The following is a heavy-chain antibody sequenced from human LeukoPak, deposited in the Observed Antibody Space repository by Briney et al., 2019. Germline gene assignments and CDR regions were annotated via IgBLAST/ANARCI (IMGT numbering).Heavy chain of an antibody. CDR1: GFTFSSYG. V-gene: IGHV3-30*02. Sequence: GGSLRLSCAASGFTFSSYGMHWVRQAPGKGLEWVAFIRNDGSNKYYADSVKGRFTISRDNAKNTLYLQMNSLRAKDTAVYYCAKKDYWGQGTLVTVSS. CDR3: AKKDY. CDR2: IRNDGSNK. J-gene: IGHJ4*02.